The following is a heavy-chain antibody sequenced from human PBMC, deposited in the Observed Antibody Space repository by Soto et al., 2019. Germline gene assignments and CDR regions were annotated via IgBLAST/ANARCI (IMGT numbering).Heavy chain of an antibody. CDR1: GYTFFTYA. V-gene: IGHV1-3*01. CDR3: ARGPGGPDGPGDY. D-gene: IGHD2-15*01. J-gene: IGHJ4*02. CDR2: INAGNGNT. Sequence: QVQLVQSGAEVKKPGASVKVSCKASGYTFFTYAMHWVRQAPGQRLEWMGWINAGNGNTKYSQKFQGRVTITRATSARTAYMQLSSLRSEDTAVYYCARGPGGPDGPGDYWGQGTLVTVSS.